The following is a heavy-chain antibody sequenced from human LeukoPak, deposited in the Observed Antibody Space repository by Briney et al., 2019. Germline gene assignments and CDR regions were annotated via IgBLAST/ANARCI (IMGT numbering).Heavy chain of an antibody. D-gene: IGHD6-13*01. J-gene: IGHJ5*02. V-gene: IGHV6-1*01. CDR2: TYYRSKWYN. Sequence: SQTLSLTCAISGDSVSSNSAAWNWIRQSPSRGLEWLGRTYYRSKWYNDYALSVKSRITINPDTSKNQFSLQLNSVTPEDTAVYYCARSSGEEPYSSSWTSFDPWGQGTLVTVSS. CDR1: GDSVSSNSAA. CDR3: ARSSGEEPYSSSWTSFDP.